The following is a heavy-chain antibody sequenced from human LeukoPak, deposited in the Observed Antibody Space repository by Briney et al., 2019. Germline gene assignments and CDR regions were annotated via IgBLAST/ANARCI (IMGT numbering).Heavy chain of an antibody. J-gene: IGHJ4*02. V-gene: IGHV4-31*03. CDR2: IYYSGST. CDR3: ASHLYYYDSSGPRPPDY. D-gene: IGHD3-22*01. Sequence: SETLSLTCTVSGGSISSGGYCWSWIRQHPGKGLEWIGYIYYSGSTYYNPSLKSRVTISVDTSKNQFSLKLSSVTAADTAVYYCASHLYYYDSSGPRPPDYWGQGTLVTVSS. CDR1: GGSISSGGYC.